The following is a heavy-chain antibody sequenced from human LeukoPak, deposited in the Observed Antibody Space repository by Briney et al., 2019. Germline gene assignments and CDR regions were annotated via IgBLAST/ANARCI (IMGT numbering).Heavy chain of an antibody. Sequence: SQTLSLTCAISGDSVSSNSVAWNWIRQSPSRGLEWLGGTYYRSKWYSDYAVSVKGRITINPDTSKNQFSLQLNSVTPEDTALYYCARDLWSSGYYHPFDYWGQGTLVTVSS. D-gene: IGHD3-22*01. CDR1: GDSVSSNSVA. CDR2: TYYRSKWYS. CDR3: ARDLWSSGYYHPFDY. V-gene: IGHV6-1*01. J-gene: IGHJ4*02.